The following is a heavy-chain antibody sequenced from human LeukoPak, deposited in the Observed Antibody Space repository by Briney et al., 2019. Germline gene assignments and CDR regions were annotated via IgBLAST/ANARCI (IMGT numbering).Heavy chain of an antibody. CDR3: ARDGGNSYGYSFDY. CDR1: GGSLSGYY. CDR2: IYYSGST. J-gene: IGHJ4*02. V-gene: IGHV4-34*01. Sequence: SETLSLTCAVYGGSLSGYYWSWIRQPPGKGLEWIGSIYYSGSTYYNPSLKSRVTISVDTSKNQFSLKLSSVTAADTAVYYCARDGGNSYGYSFDYWGQGTLVTVSS. D-gene: IGHD5-18*01.